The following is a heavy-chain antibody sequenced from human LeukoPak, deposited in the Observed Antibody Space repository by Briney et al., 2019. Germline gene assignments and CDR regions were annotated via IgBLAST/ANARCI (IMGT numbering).Heavy chain of an antibody. CDR1: GFTFSSYA. J-gene: IGHJ4*02. V-gene: IGHV3-30-3*01. CDR3: ARDRVLRFLEWLPPYFDY. Sequence: GGSLRLSCAASGFTFSSYAMHWVRQAPGKGLEGVAVISYDGSNKYYADSVKGRFTISRDNSKNTLYLQMNSLRAEDTAVYYCARDRVLRFLEWLPPYFDYWGQGTLVTVSS. D-gene: IGHD3-3*01. CDR2: ISYDGSNK.